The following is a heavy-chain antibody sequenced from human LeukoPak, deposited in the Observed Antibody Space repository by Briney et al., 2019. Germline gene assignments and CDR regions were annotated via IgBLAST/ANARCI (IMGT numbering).Heavy chain of an antibody. J-gene: IGHJ3*02. V-gene: IGHV4-61*02. CDR3: ARDQGYGLWTGDAFDI. CDR2: IYTSGST. Sequence: SQTLSLTCTVSGGSISSGSYYWSWIRQPAGKGLEWIGRIYTSGSTNYNPSLKSRVTISVDTSKNQFSLKLSSVTAADMAVYYCARDQGYGLWTGDAFDIWGQGTMVTVAS. CDR1: GGSISSGSYY. D-gene: IGHD3-3*01.